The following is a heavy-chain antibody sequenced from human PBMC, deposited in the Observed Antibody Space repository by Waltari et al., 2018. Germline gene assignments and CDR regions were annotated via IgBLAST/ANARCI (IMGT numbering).Heavy chain of an antibody. J-gene: IGHJ4*02. V-gene: IGHV2-26*01. D-gene: IGHD5-12*01. Sequence: QVTLKESGPVLVKPTETLTLTCTVSGFSLSNARMGVSWIRQPPGKALEWLAHIFSNDEKSYSTTLKVSLTISNDTPKSQVLLTMPTTDAVDTATSCCARRPGGRGYSGYVPVRGQGTLVTVSS. CDR3: ARRPGGRGYSGYVPV. CDR2: IFSNDEK. CDR1: GFSLSNARMG.